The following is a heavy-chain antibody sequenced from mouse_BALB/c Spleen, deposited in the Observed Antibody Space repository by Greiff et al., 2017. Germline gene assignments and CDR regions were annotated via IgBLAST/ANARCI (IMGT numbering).Heavy chain of an antibody. V-gene: IGHV1-14*01. J-gene: IGHJ3*01. CDR1: GYTFTSYV. CDR3: ARRVLIYYDYDGFAY. D-gene: IGHD2-4*01. CDR2: INPYNDGT. Sequence: VQLKQSGPELVKPGASVKMSCKASGYTFTSYVMHWVKQKPGQGLEWIGYINPYNDGTKYNEKFKGKATLTSDKSSSTAYMELSSLTSEDSAVYYCARRVLIYYDYDGFAYWGQGTLVTVSA.